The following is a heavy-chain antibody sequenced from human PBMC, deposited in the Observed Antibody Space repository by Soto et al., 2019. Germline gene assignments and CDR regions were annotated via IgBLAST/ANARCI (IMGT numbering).Heavy chain of an antibody. CDR2: INHSGST. V-gene: IGHV4-34*01. J-gene: IGHJ4*02. CDR1: GGSFSGYY. CDR3: GRGGGSLPMVRGVRMGDY. Sequence: QVQLQQWGAGLLKPSETLSLTCAVYGGSFSGYYWSWIRQPPGKGLEWIGEINHSGSTNYNPSLKSRGTIAVGTSKNQFAQTLSSVVAADTAVYYCGRGGGSLPMVRGVRMGDYWGQGTLVNVSS. D-gene: IGHD3-10*01.